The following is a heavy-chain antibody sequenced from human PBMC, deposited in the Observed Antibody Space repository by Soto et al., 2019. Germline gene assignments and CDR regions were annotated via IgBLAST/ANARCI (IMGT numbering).Heavy chain of an antibody. D-gene: IGHD3-16*01. CDR3: ARLGGDGYKEFFPYYFDY. Sequence: GESLKISCKGSGYSFTSYWIGWVRQMPGKGLEWMGIIYPGDSDTRYSPSFQGQVTISADKSISTAYLQWSSLKASDTAMYYCARLGGDGYKEFFPYYFDYWGQGTLVTVSS. J-gene: IGHJ4*02. CDR1: GYSFTSYW. V-gene: IGHV5-51*01. CDR2: IYPGDSDT.